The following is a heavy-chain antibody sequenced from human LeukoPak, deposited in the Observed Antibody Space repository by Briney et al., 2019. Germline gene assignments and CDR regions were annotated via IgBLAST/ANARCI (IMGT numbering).Heavy chain of an antibody. CDR1: GYTFTGYY. Sequence: ASVNVSCKASGYTFTGYYVFWVRKAPGQGLEWMGWINPNTGGTNYAQNFQGRVTMTRDTSLSTVYMELSRLRSDDTAVYFCARANYNWFDPWGQGTLVTVSS. CDR2: INPNTGGT. V-gene: IGHV1-2*02. CDR3: ARANYNWFDP. J-gene: IGHJ5*02.